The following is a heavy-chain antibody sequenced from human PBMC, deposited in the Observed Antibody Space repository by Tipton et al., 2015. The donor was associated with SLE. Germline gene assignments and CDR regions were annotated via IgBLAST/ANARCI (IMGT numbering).Heavy chain of an antibody. V-gene: IGHV4-61*01. CDR2: IYYSGST. CDR1: GGSISSSSYY. CDR3: ARGGMAGSSFDY. J-gene: IGHJ4*02. Sequence: GLVKPSETLSLTCTVSGGSISSSSYYWSWIRQPPGKGLEWIGYIYYSGSTNYNPSLKSRVTISVDTSKNQFSLKLSSVTAADTAVYYCARGGMAGSSFDYWGQGTLVTVSS. D-gene: IGHD6-13*01.